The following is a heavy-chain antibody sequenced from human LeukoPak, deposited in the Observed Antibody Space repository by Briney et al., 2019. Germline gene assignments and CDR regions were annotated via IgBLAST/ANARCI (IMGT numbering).Heavy chain of an antibody. CDR2: ISSSSSYI. J-gene: IGHJ3*01. CDR1: GFTFSSYS. CDR3: ARDRAVAGNAFDL. Sequence: GGSLRLSCAASGFTFSSYSMNWVRQAPGKGLEWVSSISSSSSYIYYADSVKGRFTISRDNAKNSLYLQMNSLRAEDTAVYYCARDRAVAGNAFDLWGQGTMVTVSS. D-gene: IGHD6-19*01. V-gene: IGHV3-21*01.